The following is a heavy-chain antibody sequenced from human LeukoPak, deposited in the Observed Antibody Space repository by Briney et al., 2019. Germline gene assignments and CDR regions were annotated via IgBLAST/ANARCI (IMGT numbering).Heavy chain of an antibody. J-gene: IGHJ4*02. D-gene: IGHD3-9*01. V-gene: IGHV4-39*01. CDR2: IYYSGST. CDR1: GGSISSSSYY. CDR3: ARRGYDILTGYGYYFDY. Sequence: PSETLSLTCTVSGGSISSSSYYWGWIRQPPGKGLEWIGSIYYSGSTYYNPSLKSRVTISVDTSKNQFSLKLSSVIAADTAVYYCARRGYDILTGYGYYFDYWGQGTLVTVSS.